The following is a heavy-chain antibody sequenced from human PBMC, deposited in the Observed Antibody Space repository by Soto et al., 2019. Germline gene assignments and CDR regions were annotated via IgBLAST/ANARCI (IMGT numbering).Heavy chain of an antibody. V-gene: IGHV3-23*01. CDR1: GLTFSGYA. J-gene: IGHJ4*02. Sequence: EVQLLESGGGLVQPGGSLRLSCAASGLTFSGYAMSWVRQAPGKGLEWVSGISSSGDRAYYADSVRGRFTISRDNSKNTLYLQMNSLRAEDMAVYYCAKHRGYDYLWGSFRPFENWGQGTLVTVSS. D-gene: IGHD3-16*02. CDR2: ISSSGDRA. CDR3: AKHRGYDYLWGSFRPFEN.